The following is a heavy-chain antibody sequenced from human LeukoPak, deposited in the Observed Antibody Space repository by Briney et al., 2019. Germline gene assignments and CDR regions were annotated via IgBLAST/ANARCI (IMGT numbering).Heavy chain of an antibody. CDR2: ISSSGSTI. CDR1: GFTFSSYG. Sequence: GGSLRLSCAASGFTFSSYGMSWVRQAPGKGLEWVSYISSSGSTIYYADSVKGRFTISRDNAKNSLYLQMNSLRAEDTAVYYCARGAAMVRGVYDYWGQGTLVTVSS. D-gene: IGHD3-10*01. J-gene: IGHJ4*02. CDR3: ARGAAMVRGVYDY. V-gene: IGHV3-48*04.